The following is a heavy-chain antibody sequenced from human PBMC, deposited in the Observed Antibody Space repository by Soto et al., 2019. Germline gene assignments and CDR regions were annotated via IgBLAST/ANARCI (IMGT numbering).Heavy chain of an antibody. D-gene: IGHD4-17*01. CDR2: ISYDGNNK. V-gene: IGHV3-30*03. CDR1: EFNFSNYA. CDR3: ARGPSYSDSYFDH. J-gene: IGHJ4*02. Sequence: PGGSLRLSCAASEFNFSNYAMHWVRQAPGKGLQWLAVISYDGNNKYYADSVEGRFTIPRDNSKNTVYLQMNSLRLEDTAVYYCARGPSYSDSYFDHWGQGTLVTVSS.